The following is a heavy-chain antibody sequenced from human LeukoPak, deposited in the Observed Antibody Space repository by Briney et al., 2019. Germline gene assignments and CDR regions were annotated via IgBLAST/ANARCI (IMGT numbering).Heavy chain of an antibody. Sequence: RPSGTLSLTCAVSGGSIISGNWWSWVRQPPGKGLEWIGEIYHSGRTNYNPSLKSRVTISLDKSKNQFSLNLSSVTAADTALYYCASSDGQPPRFDSSYDVFDYWGQGTLVTVSS. CDR1: GGSIISGNW. CDR2: IYHSGRT. J-gene: IGHJ4*02. CDR3: ASSDGQPPRFDSSYDVFDY. D-gene: IGHD5-12*01. V-gene: IGHV4-4*02.